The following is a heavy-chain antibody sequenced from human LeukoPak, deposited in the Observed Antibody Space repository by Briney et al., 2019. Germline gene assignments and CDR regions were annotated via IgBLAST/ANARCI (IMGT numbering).Heavy chain of an antibody. CDR2: IYSGGST. J-gene: IGHJ3*02. Sequence: GGSLRLSCAASGFTVSSNYMSWVRQAPGKGLESVSVIYSGGSTYYADSVKGRFTISRDNSKNTLYLQINSLRAEDTAVYYCAREKRSGVDAFDIWGQGTMVTVSS. CDR3: AREKRSGVDAFDI. D-gene: IGHD3-10*01. CDR1: GFTVSSNY. V-gene: IGHV3-53*01.